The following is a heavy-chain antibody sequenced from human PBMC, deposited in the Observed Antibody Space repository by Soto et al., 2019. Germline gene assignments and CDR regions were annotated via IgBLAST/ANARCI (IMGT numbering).Heavy chain of an antibody. CDR2: IRDSDGST. CDR1: GFTFSNHV. CDR3: AKGSFTSSPDY. V-gene: IGHV3-23*01. D-gene: IGHD2-2*01. J-gene: IGHJ4*02. Sequence: GGSLRLSCAASGFTFSNHVMNWVRQAPGKGLEWVSGIRDSDGSTYYADSVKGRFALSRDTSKNTLYLQMNSLRPEDTAIYYCAKGSFTSSPDYWGQGTLVTVSS.